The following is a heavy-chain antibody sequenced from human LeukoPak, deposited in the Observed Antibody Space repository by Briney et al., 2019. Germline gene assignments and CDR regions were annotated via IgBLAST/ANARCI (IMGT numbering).Heavy chain of an antibody. J-gene: IGHJ6*03. D-gene: IGHD2-15*01. CDR3: ARAEGYCSGGSCYPGYYYYMDV. CDR2: ISSSGSTI. CDR1: GFTFSSYE. V-gene: IGHV3-48*03. Sequence: GGSLRLSCAASGFTFSSYEMNWVRQAPGKGLEWVSYISSSGSTIYYADSVKGRFTISRDNAKNSLYLQMNSLRAEDTAVYYCARAEGYCSGGSCYPGYYYYMDVWGKGTTVTISS.